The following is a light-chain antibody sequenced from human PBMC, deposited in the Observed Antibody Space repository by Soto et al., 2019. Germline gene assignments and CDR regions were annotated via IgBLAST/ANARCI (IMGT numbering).Light chain of an antibody. J-gene: IGKJ1*01. CDR2: QAS. CDR1: QSISVW. V-gene: IGKV1-5*03. CDR3: QQHQTYST. Sequence: FPLTQSPSFLSASVGDKVTITCRASQSISVWLAWYQQKPGKAPNLLIYQASRLESGVPSRFSGSGSGTEFTLTISSLQPDDFATYYCQQHQTYSTFGQGTKVDIK.